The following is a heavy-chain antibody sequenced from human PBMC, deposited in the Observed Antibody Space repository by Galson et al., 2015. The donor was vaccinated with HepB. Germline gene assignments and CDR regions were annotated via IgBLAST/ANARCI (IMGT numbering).Heavy chain of an antibody. CDR3: ARAGIEGEYYGSGSSSPTYGMDV. J-gene: IGHJ6*02. Sequence: VKVSCKASGYTFTGYYMHWVRQAPGQGLEWMGWINPNSGGTNYAQKFQGRVTMTRDTSISTAYMELSRLRSDDTAVYYCARAGIEGEYYGSGSSSPTYGMDVWGQGTTVTVSS. CDR2: INPNSGGT. CDR1: GYTFTGYY. V-gene: IGHV1-2*02. D-gene: IGHD3-10*01.